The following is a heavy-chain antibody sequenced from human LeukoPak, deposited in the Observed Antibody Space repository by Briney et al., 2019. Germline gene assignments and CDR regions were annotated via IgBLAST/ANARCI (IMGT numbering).Heavy chain of an antibody. CDR3: ARESRGYSYGAYFDY. CDR2: IYYSGST. Sequence: SETLSLTCTVSGGSISSYYWSWIRQPPGKGLEWIGYIYYSGSTNYNPSLKSRVTISVDTSKNQFSLKLSSATAADTAVYYCARESRGYSYGAYFDYWGQGTLVTVSS. J-gene: IGHJ4*02. CDR1: GGSISSYY. D-gene: IGHD5-18*01. V-gene: IGHV4-59*01.